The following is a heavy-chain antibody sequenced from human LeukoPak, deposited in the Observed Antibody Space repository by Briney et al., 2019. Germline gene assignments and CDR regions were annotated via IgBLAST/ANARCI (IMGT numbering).Heavy chain of an antibody. Sequence: PGGSPRLSCAAPGFTFISYAMSRVRQAPGKGLEWVSTIRGSGGSTYSADSVKGRFIISRDNSKNTLFLQMNSLRAEDTAVYYCAKDRSGFSNWFDPWGQGTLVTVSS. CDR1: GFTFISYA. J-gene: IGHJ5*02. CDR2: IRGSGGST. D-gene: IGHD3-3*01. CDR3: AKDRSGFSNWFDP. V-gene: IGHV3-23*01.